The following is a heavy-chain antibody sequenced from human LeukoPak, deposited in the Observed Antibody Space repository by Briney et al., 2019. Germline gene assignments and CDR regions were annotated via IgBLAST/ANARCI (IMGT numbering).Heavy chain of an antibody. CDR1: GCSISSSSYY. Sequence: SETLSLTCTVSGCSISSSSYYWGWIRQPPGKGLECIGSIYYSGSTYYNPSLKSRVTISVDTSKNQFSLKLSSVTAADTAAYYCARIEYSSSCDYWGQGTLVTVSS. CDR3: ARIEYSSSCDY. CDR2: IYYSGST. V-gene: IGHV4-39*07. D-gene: IGHD6-6*01. J-gene: IGHJ4*02.